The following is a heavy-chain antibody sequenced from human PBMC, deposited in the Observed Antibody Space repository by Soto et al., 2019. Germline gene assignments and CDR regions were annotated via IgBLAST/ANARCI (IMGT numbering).Heavy chain of an antibody. Sequence: SETLSLTCTASGGSISSYYWSWIRQPPGKGLEWIGNTHYSGSTNYNPSLKSRVTISIDTPKNQFYLKLNSVSAADAAVSYSARGGDGYTYNWCDPWGRRTLGAV. CDR3: ARGGDGYTYNWCDP. V-gene: IGHV4-59*12. CDR1: GGSISSYY. J-gene: IGHJ5*02. D-gene: IGHD5-12*01. CDR2: THYSGST.